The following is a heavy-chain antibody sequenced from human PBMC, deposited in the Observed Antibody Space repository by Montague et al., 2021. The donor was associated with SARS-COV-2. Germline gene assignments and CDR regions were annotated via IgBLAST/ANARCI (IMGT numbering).Heavy chain of an antibody. CDR3: ARLLYHNYMYGFDV. D-gene: IGHD1-20*01. V-gene: IGHV4-59*01. J-gene: IGHJ6*02. CDR2: VYYTGST. CDR1: GGERRTYE. Sequence: SETLSLTCNGGGGERRTYEGRGIWKPPGKGLEWIGYVYYTGSTNXNPSLRSRVTISGDTSKNQFSLNLSSVSPADTAVHYCARLLYHNYMYGFDVWGQGTTGTVS.